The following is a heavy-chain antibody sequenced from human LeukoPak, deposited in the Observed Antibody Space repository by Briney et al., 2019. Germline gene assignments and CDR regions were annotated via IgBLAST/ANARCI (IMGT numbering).Heavy chain of an antibody. Sequence: SVKVSCKASGGTFSTYAVSWARQAPGQGLEWMGGIIPIFGTAKYAQKFQGRVTITADASTSTVYMELSSLRSEDTAIYYCARGYCSGGGCSVLDAFDGWGQGTMVTVSS. J-gene: IGHJ3*01. CDR2: IIPIFGTA. D-gene: IGHD2-15*01. CDR3: ARGYCSGGGCSVLDAFDG. CDR1: GGTFSTYA. V-gene: IGHV1-69*01.